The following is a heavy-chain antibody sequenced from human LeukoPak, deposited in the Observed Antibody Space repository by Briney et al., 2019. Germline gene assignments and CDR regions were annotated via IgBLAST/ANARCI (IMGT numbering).Heavy chain of an antibody. D-gene: IGHD3-10*01. CDR1: GFTFSGSA. V-gene: IGHV3-73*01. Sequence: GGSLKLSCAASGFTFSGSAMHWVRQASGKGLEWVGRIRSKANGYATAYAASVKGRFTISRDDSKNTAYLQMNSLKTEDTAVYYCTRVLGVREAYYMDVWGKGTTVTVSS. CDR2: IRSKANGYAT. CDR3: TRVLGVREAYYMDV. J-gene: IGHJ6*03.